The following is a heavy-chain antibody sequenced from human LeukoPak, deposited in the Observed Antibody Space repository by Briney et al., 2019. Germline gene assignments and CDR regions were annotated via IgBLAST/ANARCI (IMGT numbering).Heavy chain of an antibody. Sequence: PSETLSLTCTVSGGSISSSSYYWGWIRQPPGKGLEWIGSIYYSGSTYYNPSLKSRVTISVDTSKKQFSLKLTSATAADTAVYYCARGDDYKSTLFDYWGQGTLVTVSS. CDR2: IYYSGST. D-gene: IGHD5-12*01. V-gene: IGHV4-39*07. CDR3: ARGDDYKSTLFDY. J-gene: IGHJ4*02. CDR1: GGSISSSSYY.